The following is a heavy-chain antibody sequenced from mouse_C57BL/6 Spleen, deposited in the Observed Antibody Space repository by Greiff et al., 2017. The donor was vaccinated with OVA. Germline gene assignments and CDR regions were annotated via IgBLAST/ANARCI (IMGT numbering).Heavy chain of an antibody. Sequence: EVKLMESGAELVRPGASVKLSCTASGFNIKDDYMHWVKQRPEQGLEWIGWIDPENGDTEYASKFQGKATITADTSSNTAYLQLSSLTSEDTAVYYCTTIYDYGGFAYWGQGTLVTVSA. CDR2: IDPENGDT. CDR3: TTIYDYGGFAY. CDR1: GFNIKDDY. V-gene: IGHV14-4*01. J-gene: IGHJ3*01. D-gene: IGHD2-4*01.